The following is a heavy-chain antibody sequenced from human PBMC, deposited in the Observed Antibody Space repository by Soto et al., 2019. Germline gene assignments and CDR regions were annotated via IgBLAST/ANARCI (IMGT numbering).Heavy chain of an antibody. Sequence: GGSLRLSCAASGFTFSNFGMHWVRQAPGKGLEWVAVIWHDGKEKYYADSAKGRSTISRDNSKNTLYLQMNSLRAEDTAVYYCAKDRPRRTSGYFFDYWGQGTPVTVSS. CDR1: GFTFSNFG. J-gene: IGHJ4*02. D-gene: IGHD1-1*01. CDR3: AKDRPRRTSGYFFDY. CDR2: IWHDGKEK. V-gene: IGHV3-33*06.